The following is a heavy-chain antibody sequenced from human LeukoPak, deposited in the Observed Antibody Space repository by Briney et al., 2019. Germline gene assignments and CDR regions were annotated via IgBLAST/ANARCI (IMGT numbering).Heavy chain of an antibody. D-gene: IGHD3-22*01. V-gene: IGHV4-39*01. CDR2: IYYSGST. CDR1: GGSISSSSYY. CDR3: ARHAYYYDSSGYYTPTFDY. Sequence: SETLSLTCTVSGGSISSSSYYWGWIRQPPGKGPEWIGSIYYSGSTYYNPSLKSRVTISVDTSKNQFSLKLSSVTAADTAVYYCARHAYYYDSSGYYTPTFDYWGQGTLVTVSS. J-gene: IGHJ4*02.